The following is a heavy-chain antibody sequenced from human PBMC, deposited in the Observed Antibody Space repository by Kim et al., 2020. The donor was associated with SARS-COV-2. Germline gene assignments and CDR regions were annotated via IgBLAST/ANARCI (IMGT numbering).Heavy chain of an antibody. V-gene: IGHV1-46*01. CDR2: FTPSGGNT. D-gene: IGHD1-1*01. CDR3: GRDLHNSWCIDH. J-gene: IGHJ4*02. CDR1: GYAFITSH. Sequence: ASVKVSCKASGYAFITSHIHWVRQVPGQGLEWTGMFTPSGGNTAFAQRFQGRVTMAGDTSTSTAYMELSSLRSEDTAVYYCGRDLHNSWCIDHWGQGTLVTVSS.